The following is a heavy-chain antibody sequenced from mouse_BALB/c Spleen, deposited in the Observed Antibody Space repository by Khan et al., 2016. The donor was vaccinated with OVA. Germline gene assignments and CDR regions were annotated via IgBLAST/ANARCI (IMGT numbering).Heavy chain of an antibody. J-gene: IGHJ4*01. Sequence: QIQLVQSGPELKKPGETVKISCKASGYTFTNYGMNWVKQAPGKGLKWMGWITTYTGEPTYADDFKGRFAFSLETSARTAYLQINNLNNEDTATCFRATPPCFSYVMVYWGQGTSVTVS. CDR1: GYTFTNYG. CDR3: ATPPCFSYVMVY. CDR2: ITTYTGEP. V-gene: IGHV9-3-1*01.